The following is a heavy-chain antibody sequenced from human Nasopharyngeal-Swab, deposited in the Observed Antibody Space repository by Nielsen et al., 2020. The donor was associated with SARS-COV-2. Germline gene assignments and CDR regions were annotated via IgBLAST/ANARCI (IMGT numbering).Heavy chain of an antibody. D-gene: IGHD3-9*01. CDR2: ISAYNGNT. CDR3: ARDRYYDILTGYAYYYYGMDV. CDR1: GYTFTSYG. V-gene: IGHV1-18*01. Sequence: ASVKVSCKASGYTFTSYGISWVRQAPGQGLEWMGWISAYNGNTNYAQKLQGRVTMTTDTSTSTAYMELRSLRSEDTAVYYCARDRYYDILTGYAYYYYGMDVWGQGTTVTVSS. J-gene: IGHJ6*02.